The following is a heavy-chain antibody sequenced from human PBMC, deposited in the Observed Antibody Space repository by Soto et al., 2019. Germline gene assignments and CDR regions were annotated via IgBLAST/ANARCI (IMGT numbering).Heavy chain of an antibody. Sequence: ASVKVSCKASGYTITSYAMHWLRQAPGQRLEWMGWINAGNGNTKYSQKFQGRVTITRDTSASTAYMELSSLRSEDTAVYYCARGGSLYWYFDLWGRGTLVTVSS. CDR3: ARGGSLYWYFDL. CDR2: INAGNGNT. CDR1: GYTITSYA. J-gene: IGHJ2*01. D-gene: IGHD1-26*01. V-gene: IGHV1-3*01.